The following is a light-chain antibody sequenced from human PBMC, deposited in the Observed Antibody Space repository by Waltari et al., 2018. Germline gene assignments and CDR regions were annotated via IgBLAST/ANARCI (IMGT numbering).Light chain of an antibody. J-gene: IGLJ2*01. V-gene: IGLV1-44*01. CDR1: SSNIGRKT. CDR3: AAWDDSLNGVV. Sequence: HSVLTPPPSAPASPWPGVTTSYSGSSSNIGRKTLTWYPPLPGTAPKRLIYNNNQRPSGVPDRFSGSKSGTSASLAISGLQSEDDADYYCAAWDDSLNGVVFGGGTKLTVL. CDR2: NNN.